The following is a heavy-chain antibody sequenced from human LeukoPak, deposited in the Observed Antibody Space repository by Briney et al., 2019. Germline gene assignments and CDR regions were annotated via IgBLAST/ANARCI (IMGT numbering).Heavy chain of an antibody. CDR2: IYYSGSN. CDR1: GGSISSYY. D-gene: IGHD3-3*01. Sequence: PSETLSLTRTVSGGSISSYYWSWIRQPPGKGLEWVGYIYYSGSNNYNPSLKSRVTISVDTSKNQFSLRLSSVTAADTAVYYCARGIPYYDFWSGPGDSYYFDYWGQGTLVTVSS. J-gene: IGHJ4*02. CDR3: ARGIPYYDFWSGPGDSYYFDY. V-gene: IGHV4-59*01.